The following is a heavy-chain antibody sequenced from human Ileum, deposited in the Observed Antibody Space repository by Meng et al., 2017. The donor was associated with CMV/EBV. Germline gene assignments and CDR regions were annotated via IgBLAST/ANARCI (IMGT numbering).Heavy chain of an antibody. CDR2: IDGGGTT. Sequence: GGSLRLSCAASGFTLSSHEMNWVRQAPGKGLEWISYIDGGGTTYYSDSVKDRFTISRDSASNSLHLQMDRLRVEGTAVYFCARQNYDYWTVYSVYFDSWGQGTLVTVSS. J-gene: IGHJ4*02. V-gene: IGHV3-48*03. CDR1: GFTLSSHE. CDR3: ARQNYDYWTVYSVYFDS. D-gene: IGHD3/OR15-3a*01.